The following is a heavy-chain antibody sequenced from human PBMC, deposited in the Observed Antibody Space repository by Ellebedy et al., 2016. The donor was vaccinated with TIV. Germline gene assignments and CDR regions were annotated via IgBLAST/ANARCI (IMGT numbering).Heavy chain of an antibody. D-gene: IGHD5-18*01. J-gene: IGHJ4*02. CDR1: GFTFSSYS. CDR3: ARLGTATGVDY. V-gene: IGHV3-48*02. CDR2: ISSSGTNI. Sequence: GESLKISCAASGFTFSSYSMNWVRQAPGKGLEWVSYISSSGTNIYYADSVKGRFTISRDNAKNSLSLQMNSLRDEDTAVYVCARLGTATGVDYWGQGTLVTVSS.